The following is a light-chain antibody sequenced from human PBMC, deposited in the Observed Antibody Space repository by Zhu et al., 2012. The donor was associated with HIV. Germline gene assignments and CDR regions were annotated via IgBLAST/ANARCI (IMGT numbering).Light chain of an antibody. CDR2: KAS. J-gene: IGKJ2*03. CDR3: HQYNSYSQYS. Sequence: DIQMAQSPSILSASLGDRVTITCRASQSIGNWLAWYQQKPGKAPKLLIYKASNLESGVPSRFSGSGSGTEFTLTISGLQPDDFATYYCHQYNSYSQYSFGQGTKLEIK. CDR1: QSIGNW. V-gene: IGKV1-5*03.